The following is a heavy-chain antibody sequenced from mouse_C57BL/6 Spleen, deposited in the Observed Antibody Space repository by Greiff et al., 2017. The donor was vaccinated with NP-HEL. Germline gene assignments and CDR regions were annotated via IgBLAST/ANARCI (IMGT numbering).Heavy chain of an antibody. J-gene: IGHJ2*01. V-gene: IGHV5-4*01. Sequence: EVQGVESGGGLVKPGGSLKLSCAASGFTFSSYAMSWVRQTPEKRLEWVATISDGGMYTYYTENVKGRFTISRDNAKNNLYLQISHLKSEDTAMYYCAREENYGSSSYFDYWGQGTTLTVSS. CDR2: ISDGGMYT. D-gene: IGHD1-1*01. CDR1: GFTFSSYA. CDR3: AREENYGSSSYFDY.